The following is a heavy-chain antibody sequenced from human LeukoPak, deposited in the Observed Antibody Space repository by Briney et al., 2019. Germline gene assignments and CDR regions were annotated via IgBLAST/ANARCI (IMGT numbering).Heavy chain of an antibody. CDR2: IYTSGST. J-gene: IGHJ3*02. D-gene: IGHD1-14*01. V-gene: IGHV4-4*07. CDR1: GVSISGYY. Sequence: SETLPLTCTVSGVSISGYYLSWIRQAAGKGLEWIGRIYTSGSTHYTHSLKSRVTMSVDTSKNKLSLKLSSLTDEDTAGYYCARAVSATAPDDTFDSWGQGTTVTASS. CDR3: ARAVSATAPDDTFDS.